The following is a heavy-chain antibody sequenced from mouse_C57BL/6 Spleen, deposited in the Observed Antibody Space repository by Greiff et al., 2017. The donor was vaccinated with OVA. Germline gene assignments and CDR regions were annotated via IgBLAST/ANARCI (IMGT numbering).Heavy chain of an antibody. CDR1: GFTFSSYA. Sequence: EVQGVESGEGLVKPGGSLKLSCAASGFTFSSYAMSWVRQTPEKRLEWVAYISSGGDYIYYADTVKGRFTISRDNARNTLYLQMSSLKSEDTAMYYCTRGGSTMVTTTFAYWGQGTLVTVSA. D-gene: IGHD2-2*01. CDR2: ISSGGDYI. CDR3: TRGGSTMVTTTFAY. V-gene: IGHV5-9-1*02. J-gene: IGHJ3*01.